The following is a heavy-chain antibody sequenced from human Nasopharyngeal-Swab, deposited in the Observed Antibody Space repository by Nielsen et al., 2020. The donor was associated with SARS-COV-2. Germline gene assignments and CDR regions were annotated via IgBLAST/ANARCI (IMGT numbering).Heavy chain of an antibody. V-gene: IGHV3-23*01. CDR1: GFTFSSYA. CDR3: AKSLGQLLEWFTYDILTGYYSDAFDI. D-gene: IGHD3-9*01. J-gene: IGHJ3*02. CDR2: ISGSGGST. Sequence: GESLKISCAASGFTFSSYAMSWVRQAPGKGLEWVSAISGSGGSTYYADSVKGRFTIPRDNSKNTLYLQMNSLRAEDTAVYYCAKSLGQLLEWFTYDILTGYYSDAFDIWGQGTMVTVSS.